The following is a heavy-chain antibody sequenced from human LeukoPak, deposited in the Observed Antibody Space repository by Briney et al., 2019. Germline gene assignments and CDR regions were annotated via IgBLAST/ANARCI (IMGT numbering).Heavy chain of an antibody. Sequence: GGSLRLSCAPSGFTLSTYWMGCVHPAPGKGLEWLANINQGGSEEYYVDSVKGRFTISRDNAKNSLFLQMNSLRAEDTAVYYCARDVGDLWGQGTLVTVSS. CDR2: INQGGSEE. CDR3: ARDVGDL. V-gene: IGHV3-7*01. D-gene: IGHD2-21*02. J-gene: IGHJ4*02. CDR1: GFTLSTYW.